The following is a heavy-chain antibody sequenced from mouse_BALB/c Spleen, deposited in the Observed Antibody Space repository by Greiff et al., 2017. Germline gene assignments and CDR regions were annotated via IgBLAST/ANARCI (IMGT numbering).Heavy chain of an antibody. CDR2: ISYSGST. D-gene: IGHD2-4*01. J-gene: IGHJ3*01. CDR3: ARPYDYDEAGCAY. CDR1: GDSITSGY. Sequence: EVQLVESGPSLVKPSQTLSLTCSVTGDSITSGYWNWIRKFPGNKLEYMGYISYSGSTYYNPSLKSRISITRNTSKNQYYLQLNSVTTEDTATYYCARPYDYDEAGCAYWGQGTLVTVSA. V-gene: IGHV3-8*02.